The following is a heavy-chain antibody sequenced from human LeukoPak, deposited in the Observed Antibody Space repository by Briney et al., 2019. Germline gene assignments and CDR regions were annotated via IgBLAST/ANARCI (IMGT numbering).Heavy chain of an antibody. Sequence: GGSLRLSCAASGFTFSNYWMHWVRPAPGKGLVWVSRINSDGSSTYYADSVKGRFTISRDNAKNTLYLQMNSLRAEDTAVYYCAREHSSSWSHFDYWGQGTLVTVSS. J-gene: IGHJ4*02. CDR1: GFTFSNYW. CDR2: INSDGSST. V-gene: IGHV3-74*01. CDR3: AREHSSSWSHFDY. D-gene: IGHD6-13*01.